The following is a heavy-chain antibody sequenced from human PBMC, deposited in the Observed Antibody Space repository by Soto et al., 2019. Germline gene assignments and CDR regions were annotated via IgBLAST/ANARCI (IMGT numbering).Heavy chain of an antibody. V-gene: IGHV3-7*01. D-gene: IGHD2-2*01. CDR2: MNEDGSEI. J-gene: IGHJ4*02. Sequence: GGSLRLSCGGSGFNFRGYWMSWVRQAPGKGLEWVATMNEDGSEIYYVGSVKGRFAISRDNDENSLHLQMNFVSAEDAGVYFCVRDVGFDYANWGQGTLVTVSS. CDR3: VRDVGFDYAN. CDR1: GFNFRGYW.